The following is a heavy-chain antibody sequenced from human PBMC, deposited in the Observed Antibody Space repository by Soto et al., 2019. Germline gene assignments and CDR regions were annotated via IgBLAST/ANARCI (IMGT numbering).Heavy chain of an antibody. J-gene: IGHJ4*02. CDR3: ASVGYSSGWYFDY. Sequence: QAQLVEAGGGVVQPGRSLSLSCAASGFTFSIYAMHCVRQAPGKGLEGVAIISYDGSNKYYADSVKGRFTISRDNSKNTLYLQMNSLRAEDTAVYYCASVGYSSGWYFDYWGQGTLVTVSS. CDR2: ISYDGSNK. V-gene: IGHV3-30-3*02. D-gene: IGHD6-19*01. CDR1: GFTFSIYA.